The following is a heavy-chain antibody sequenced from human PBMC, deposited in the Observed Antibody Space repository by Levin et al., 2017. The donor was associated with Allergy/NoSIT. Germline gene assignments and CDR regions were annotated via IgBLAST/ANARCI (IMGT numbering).Heavy chain of an antibody. CDR2: INPNSGGT. J-gene: IGHJ5*02. Sequence: GESPKISCKASGYTFTGYYMHWVRQAPGQGLEWMGWINPNSGGTNYAQKFQGRVTMTRDTSISTAYMELSRLRSDDTAVYYCARAFIAPRLNWFDPWGQGTLVTVSS. CDR1: GYTFTGYY. V-gene: IGHV1-2*02. D-gene: IGHD6-13*01. CDR3: ARAFIAPRLNWFDP.